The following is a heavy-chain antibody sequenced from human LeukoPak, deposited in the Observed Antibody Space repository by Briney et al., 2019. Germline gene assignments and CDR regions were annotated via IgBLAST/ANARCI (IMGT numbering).Heavy chain of an antibody. Sequence: GGSLRLSCAASGFTFDDYAMHWVRQAPGKGLEWVSGINWNSDTIKYADSVKGRFTISRDNAKSSLYLQMNSLRAEDMALYYCAKDISDILTGYYFDYWGQGTLVTVSS. CDR2: INWNSDTI. V-gene: IGHV3-9*03. J-gene: IGHJ4*02. CDR3: AKDISDILTGYYFDY. D-gene: IGHD3-9*01. CDR1: GFTFDDYA.